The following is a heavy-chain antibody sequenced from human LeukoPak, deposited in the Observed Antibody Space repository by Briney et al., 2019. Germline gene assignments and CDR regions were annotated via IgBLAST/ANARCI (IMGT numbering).Heavy chain of an antibody. J-gene: IGHJ6*02. CDR3: VRRAAVRGMDF. D-gene: IGHD1-14*01. V-gene: IGHV3-23*01. Sequence: GGSLRLSCTASGFIFDTHTLTWVRQAPGKGLEWVASISGSGDSTNYGDSVKGRFTISRDNFKRTVHLEMSNMRADDTAMYYCVRRAAVRGMDFWGLGTTVIVSS. CDR1: GFIFDTHT. CDR2: ISGSGDST.